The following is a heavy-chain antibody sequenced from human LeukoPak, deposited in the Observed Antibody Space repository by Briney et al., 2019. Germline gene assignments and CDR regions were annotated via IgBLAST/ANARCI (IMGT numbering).Heavy chain of an antibody. D-gene: IGHD2-15*01. CDR2: INAGNGNT. Sequence: GASVRVSCKASGYTFTSYAMHWVRQAPGQRLEWMGWINAGNGNTKYSQKFQGRVTITRDTSASTAYMELSSLRSEDTAVYYCARDAPRYCSGGSCYGDYWGQGTLVTVSS. CDR3: ARDAPRYCSGGSCYGDY. V-gene: IGHV1-3*01. J-gene: IGHJ4*02. CDR1: GYTFTSYA.